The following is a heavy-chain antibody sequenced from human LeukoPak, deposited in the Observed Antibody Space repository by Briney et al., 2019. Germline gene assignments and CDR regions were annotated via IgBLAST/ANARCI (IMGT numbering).Heavy chain of an antibody. CDR3: ASEVSEGFDF. CDR1: GFTFSGYS. J-gene: IGHJ4*02. Sequence: PGGSLRRSCTASGFTFSGYSMNWIRQAPGKGLEWVSSFGTRSTSIYHAGSVKGRFAISRDNAKNSLYLQMNSLRAEDTAVYYCASEVSEGFDFWGQGTLVTVSS. V-gene: IGHV3-21*01. CDR2: FGTRSTSI. D-gene: IGHD3-22*01.